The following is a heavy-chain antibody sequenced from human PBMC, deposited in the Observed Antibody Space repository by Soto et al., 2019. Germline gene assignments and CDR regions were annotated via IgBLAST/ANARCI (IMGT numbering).Heavy chain of an antibody. J-gene: IGHJ4*02. D-gene: IGHD6-19*01. CDR1: GFTFSDYA. Sequence: GGSLRLSCAVSGFTFSDYAMSWVRQAPGKGLEWVSSLSGSGSIDYADSVKGRFTISRDNAKNSLYLQMNSLRAEDTALYYCAKSHTTSGWYVTTDYWGQGTRVTVSS. CDR2: LSGSGSI. V-gene: IGHV3-9*01. CDR3: AKSHTTSGWYVTTDY.